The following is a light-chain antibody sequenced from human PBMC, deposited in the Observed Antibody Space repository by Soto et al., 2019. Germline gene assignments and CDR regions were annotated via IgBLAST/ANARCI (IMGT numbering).Light chain of an antibody. CDR2: DVS. V-gene: IGLV2-14*01. CDR3: SSYTSSSTVV. CDR1: SSDVGGYNY. Sequence: QSALTQPASVSGSPVQSITISCTGTSSDVGGYNYVCWYQQHPGKAPKLMIYDVSNRPSGVSNRFSGSKSGNTASLTISGLQAEDEADYYCSSYTSSSTVVFGGGTKLTVL. J-gene: IGLJ2*01.